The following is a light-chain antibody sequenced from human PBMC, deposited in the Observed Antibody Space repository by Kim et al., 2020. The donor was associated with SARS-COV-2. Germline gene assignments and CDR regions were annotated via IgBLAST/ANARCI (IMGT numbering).Light chain of an antibody. CDR2: GVS. CDR3: QQYHNYPFT. J-gene: IGKJ5*01. V-gene: IGKV1-16*02. Sequence: ASVGDGVTITCRASQHINTYFAWLQQKPAKAPKSLIYGVSSLESGVPSKFSGSGSGTDFSLTISSLQPEDFATYYCQQYHNYPFTFGQGTRLEIK. CDR1: QHINTY.